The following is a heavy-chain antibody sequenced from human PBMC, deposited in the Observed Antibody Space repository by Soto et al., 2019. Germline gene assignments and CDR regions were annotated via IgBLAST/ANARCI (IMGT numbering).Heavy chain of an antibody. V-gene: IGHV5-51*01. CDR2: IDPGDSET. CDR1: GYRFTTYW. J-gene: IGHJ5*02. Sequence: GESLKISCKTSGYRFTTYWIGWVRQMPGKGLEWMGIIDPGDSETKYRPSFQGQVTISVENSLRTAYLQWNSLQASDTAMYYCAGVYSHHWFDPWGQGTLVTVSS. D-gene: IGHD2-15*01. CDR3: AGVYSHHWFDP.